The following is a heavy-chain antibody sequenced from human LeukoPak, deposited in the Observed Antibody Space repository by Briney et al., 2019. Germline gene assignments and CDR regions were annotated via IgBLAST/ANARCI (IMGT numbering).Heavy chain of an antibody. J-gene: IGHJ5*02. Sequence: SETLSLTCTVSGGSLNSYYWSWVRRPPGGGLEWIGYIFYSGGTKYNPSLQSRVTISVDMSKNQFSLKLSSVTAADTAVYYCARELYYYDNVDYYPWFDPWGQGTLVTVSS. CDR3: ARELYYYDNVDYYPWFDP. CDR1: GGSLNSYY. D-gene: IGHD3-22*01. CDR2: IFYSGGT. V-gene: IGHV4-59*01.